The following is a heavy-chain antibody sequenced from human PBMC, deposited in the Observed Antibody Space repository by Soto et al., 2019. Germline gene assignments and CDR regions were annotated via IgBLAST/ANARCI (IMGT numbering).Heavy chain of an antibody. J-gene: IGHJ4*02. CDR3: AREDSSGVDY. CDR2: ISSSSSYT. Sequence: GESLKISCAASGFTFSDYYMSWIRQAPGKGLEWVSYISSSSSYTNYADSVKGRFTISRDNAKNSLYLQMNSLRAEDTAVYYCAREDSSGVDYWGQGTLVTVSS. V-gene: IGHV3-11*06. CDR1: GFTFSDYY. D-gene: IGHD3-22*01.